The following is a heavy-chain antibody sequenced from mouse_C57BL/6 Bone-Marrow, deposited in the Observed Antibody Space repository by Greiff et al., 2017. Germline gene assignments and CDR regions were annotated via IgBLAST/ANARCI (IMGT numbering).Heavy chain of an antibody. D-gene: IGHD1-1*01. CDR2: ISYSGST. CDR3: ARGYGIPFDY. CDR1: GYSITSGYD. V-gene: IGHV3-1*01. J-gene: IGHJ2*01. Sequence: EVQLQESGPGMVKPSQSLSLTCTVTGYSITSGYDWHWIRPFPGNKLEWMGYISYSGSTNYNPSLKSRISITHDTSKNHFFLKLNSVTAEDTATYYCARGYGIPFDYWGQGTTLTVSS.